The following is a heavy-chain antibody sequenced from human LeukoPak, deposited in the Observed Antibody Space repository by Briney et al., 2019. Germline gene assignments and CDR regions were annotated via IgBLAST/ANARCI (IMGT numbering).Heavy chain of an antibody. V-gene: IGHV3-33*06. CDR3: AKDAEDTAISVDY. D-gene: IGHD5-18*01. CDR1: GFTFSSYG. CDR2: IWYDGSNK. J-gene: IGHJ4*02. Sequence: GRSLRLSCAASGFTFSSYGMHWVRQAPGKGLEWVAVIWYDGSNKYCADSVKGRFTITRDNSKNTLYLQMNSLRAEDTAVYYCAKDAEDTAISVDYWGQGTLVTVSS.